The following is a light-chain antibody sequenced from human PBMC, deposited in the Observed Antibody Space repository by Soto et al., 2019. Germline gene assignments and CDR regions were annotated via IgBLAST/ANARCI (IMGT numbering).Light chain of an antibody. V-gene: IGKV3-15*01. Sequence: EIVMTPSPATLSVAPVERATLSCMASQSVSSNLAWYQQKPGQAPRLLIYGASTRATGIPARFSGSGSGTEFTLTIRSLQSEDFAVYYCQQYNNWPPFTCGGGNKGAIK. J-gene: IGKJ4*01. CDR3: QQYNNWPPFT. CDR1: QSVSSN. CDR2: GAS.